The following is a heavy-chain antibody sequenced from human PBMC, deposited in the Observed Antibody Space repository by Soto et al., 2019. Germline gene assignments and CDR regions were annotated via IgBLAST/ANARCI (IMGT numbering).Heavy chain of an antibody. D-gene: IGHD3-22*01. CDR1: GFTFSSYA. V-gene: IGHV3-23*01. J-gene: IGHJ4*02. CDR2: ISGSGGST. Sequence: GGSLRLSCAASGFTFSSYAMSWVRQAPGKGLEWVSAISGSGGSTYYADSVKGRFTISRDNSKNTLYLQMNSLRAEDTAVYYCAKASEDYYDSSGYYPLFDYWGQGTLVTVSS. CDR3: AKASEDYYDSSGYYPLFDY.